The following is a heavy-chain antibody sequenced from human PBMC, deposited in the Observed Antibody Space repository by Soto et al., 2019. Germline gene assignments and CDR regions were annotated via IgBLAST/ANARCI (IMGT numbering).Heavy chain of an antibody. D-gene: IGHD3-16*02. Sequence: EVPLVESGGGLVQPGGSLKVSCAASGFTFSDSTIHWVRQASGKGLERVGRIRSKAHNYETAYAATVKGRFTISRDDSKSTAYLQRNSPTIEDTAVYYCTRGLWALSLRGDEYWGQGTRVTVSS. CDR1: GFTFSDST. CDR3: TRGLWALSLRGDEY. CDR2: IRSKAHNYET. J-gene: IGHJ4*02. V-gene: IGHV3-73*01.